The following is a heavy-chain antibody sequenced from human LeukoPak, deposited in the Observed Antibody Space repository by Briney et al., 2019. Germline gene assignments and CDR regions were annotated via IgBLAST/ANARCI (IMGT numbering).Heavy chain of an antibody. CDR2: VSYSGST. CDR3: ARVPRGDYYYGMDV. V-gene: IGHV4-59*01. CDR1: GGAISSYY. J-gene: IGHJ6*02. Sequence: PSETLSLTCTVSGGAISSYYWSWIRQPPGKGPEWNGHVSYSGSTNYNPSLKSRVTISVDTSKNQFSLKLTSVTAADTAMYYCARVPRGDYYYGMDVWGQGTTGTVSS. D-gene: IGHD3-10*01.